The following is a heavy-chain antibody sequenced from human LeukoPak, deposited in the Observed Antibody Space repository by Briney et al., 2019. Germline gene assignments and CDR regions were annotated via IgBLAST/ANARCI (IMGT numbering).Heavy chain of an antibody. Sequence: PGGSLRLSCAASGFTFSSYWMTWVRQGPGKGLEWVANIKPGGSTYYADSVKGRFTISRDNSKNTLYLQMNSLRAEDTAVYYCAKNAGRIAVAGENYFDYWGQGTLVTVSS. J-gene: IGHJ4*02. CDR2: IKPGGST. D-gene: IGHD6-19*01. V-gene: IGHV3-23*01. CDR1: GFTFSSYW. CDR3: AKNAGRIAVAGENYFDY.